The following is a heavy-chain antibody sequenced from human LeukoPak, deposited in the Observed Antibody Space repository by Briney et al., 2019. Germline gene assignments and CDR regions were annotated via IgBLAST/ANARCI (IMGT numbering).Heavy chain of an antibody. J-gene: IGHJ4*02. Sequence: GGSLRLSCAASGFTFSDYWMHWVRQAPGKGLVWVSLIKSDGNSAMYADSVEGRFSISRDNAKNTVYLQMNSLRAEDTAVYFCTREVASAAFDYWGQGTPATVSS. CDR1: GFTFSDYW. CDR2: IKSDGNSA. D-gene: IGHD5-12*01. V-gene: IGHV3-74*03. CDR3: TREVASAAFDY.